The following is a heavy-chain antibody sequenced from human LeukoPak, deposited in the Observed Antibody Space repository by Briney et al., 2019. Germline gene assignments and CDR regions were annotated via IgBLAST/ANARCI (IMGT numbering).Heavy chain of an antibody. CDR1: GFTFSSYA. V-gene: IGHV3-64*01. J-gene: IGHJ5*02. Sequence: GGSLRLSCAASGFTFSSYAMHWVRQAPGKGLEYVSTISSGGSTYYANSVRGRSTISRDNSKNTLYLQMGSLRAEDMAVYYCARDREDCSGTSCYTGWFDPWGQGTLVTVSS. D-gene: IGHD2-2*02. CDR2: ISSGGST. CDR3: ARDREDCSGTSCYTGWFDP.